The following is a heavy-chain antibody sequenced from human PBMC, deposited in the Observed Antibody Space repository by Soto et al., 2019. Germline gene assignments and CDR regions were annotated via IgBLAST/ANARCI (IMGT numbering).Heavy chain of an antibody. J-gene: IGHJ4*02. CDR3: VRDQVTGRSWVGLDV. CDR2: ISSSGTTI. V-gene: IGHV3-48*02. D-gene: IGHD2-21*02. Sequence: EVQLVESGGGLVQPGGSLRLSCAASGFTLSGYAMNWVRQAPGKGLEWVSFISSSGTTISYADSVMGRFTISRDIAKNSLYLQMNSLRNEDTAVCYWVRDQVTGRSWVGLDVWGQGTLVTVSS. CDR1: GFTLSGYA.